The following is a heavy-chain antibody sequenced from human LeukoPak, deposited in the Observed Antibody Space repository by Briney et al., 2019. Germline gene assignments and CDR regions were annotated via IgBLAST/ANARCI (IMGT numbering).Heavy chain of an antibody. J-gene: IGHJ4*02. CDR1: GFTFRSYA. V-gene: IGHV3-64D*06. Sequence: GGSLRLSCSASGFTFRSYAMHWVRQAPGKGLEYVSAISGNGDSTYYADSVKGTFTISRDNSKNTLYLQMSSLRAEDTAVYYCVKGGIAAADNYFDYWGRGTLVTVSS. D-gene: IGHD6-13*01. CDR3: VKGGIAAADNYFDY. CDR2: ISGNGDST.